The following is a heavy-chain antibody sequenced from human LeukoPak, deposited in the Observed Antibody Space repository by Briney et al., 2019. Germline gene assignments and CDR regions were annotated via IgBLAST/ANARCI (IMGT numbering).Heavy chain of an antibody. J-gene: IGHJ4*02. CDR1: DYSISSDYY. Sequence: SETPSLTCGVSDYSISSDYYWGWIRQPPGKGLEWIGTIYHSGTAYYNPPLNSRVTISVDTSKNQFSLKLNSVTAADTAVYYCARVWGYTYGYFDYWGQGTLVTVSS. CDR3: ARVWGYTYGYFDY. CDR2: IYHSGTA. V-gene: IGHV4-38-2*01. D-gene: IGHD5-18*01.